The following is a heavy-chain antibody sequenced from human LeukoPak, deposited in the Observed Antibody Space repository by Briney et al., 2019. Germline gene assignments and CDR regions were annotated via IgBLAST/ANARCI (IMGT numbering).Heavy chain of an antibody. CDR1: GFTFSDYY. V-gene: IGHV3-11*01. D-gene: IGHD1-26*01. J-gene: IGHJ5*02. CDR2: ISSSCSTI. CDR3: ARSKLLRKLLWFDP. Sequence: PGGSLRLSCTASGFTFSDYYMSSIRQAPGKGLEWVSYISSSCSTIYYADSVKGRFTISRDKAKNSIYLQMNSLRAEDTAVYHCARSKLLRKLLWFDPWGQGTLVTVSS.